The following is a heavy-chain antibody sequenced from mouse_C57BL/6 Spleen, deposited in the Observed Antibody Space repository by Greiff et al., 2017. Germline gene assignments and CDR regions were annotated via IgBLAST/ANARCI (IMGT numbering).Heavy chain of an antibody. CDR1: GFTFSSYA. V-gene: IGHV5-4*03. CDR3: ARGNYYGSSRGAMDY. Sequence: DVKLVESGGGLVKPGGSLKLSCAASGFTFSSYAMSWVRQTPEKRLEWVATISDGGSYTYYPDNVKGRFTISRDNAKNNLYLQMSHLKSEDTAMYYCARGNYYGSSRGAMDYWGQGTSVTVSS. D-gene: IGHD1-1*01. J-gene: IGHJ4*01. CDR2: ISDGGSYT.